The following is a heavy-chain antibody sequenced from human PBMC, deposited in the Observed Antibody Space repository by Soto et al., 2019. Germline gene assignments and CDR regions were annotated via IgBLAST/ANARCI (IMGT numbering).Heavy chain of an antibody. CDR1: GFTFSYHW. J-gene: IGHJ6*03. CDR3: ARDIQATYICYMDL. CDR2: INQEGGGR. D-gene: IGHD5-18*01. Sequence: EVQLVESGGGLVQPGGSLRLSCEASGFTFSYHWMSWVRQAPGKGLEWVANINQEGGGRFYVDSVKGRCTISRDNAKNSNYLQRSSLKAEDTAVYYCARDIQATYICYMDLWGRGTTATVS. V-gene: IGHV3-7*01.